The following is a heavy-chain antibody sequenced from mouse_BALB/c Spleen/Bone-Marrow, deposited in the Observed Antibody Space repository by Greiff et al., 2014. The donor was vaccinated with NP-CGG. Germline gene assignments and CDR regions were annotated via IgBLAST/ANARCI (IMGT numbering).Heavy chain of an antibody. D-gene: IGHD2-4*01. J-gene: IGHJ1*01. Sequence: QVQLQQPGAELAKPGASVKMSCKASGYTFTTYWIHWVKQRPRQGLEWIGYINPSTGNTEYNQKFRDRATLTADKSSSTPYMQLSSLTSEDSAVYYCARGLRDWYFDVWGAGTTVTVSS. CDR3: ARGLRDWYFDV. CDR1: GYTFTTYW. CDR2: INPSTGNT. V-gene: IGHV1-7*01.